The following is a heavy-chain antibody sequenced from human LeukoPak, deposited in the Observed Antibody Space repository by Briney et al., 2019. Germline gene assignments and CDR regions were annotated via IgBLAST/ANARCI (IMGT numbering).Heavy chain of an antibody. J-gene: IGHJ5*02. Sequence: SETLSLTCTVSGGSISSSSYYWGWIRQPPGKGLEWIGSIYYSGSTYYNPSLKSRVTISVDTSKNQFSLKLSSVTAADTAVYYCATQARFGWEPGWFDPWGQGTLVTVSS. D-gene: IGHD1-26*01. CDR2: IYYSGST. CDR1: GGSISSSSYY. CDR3: ATQARFGWEPGWFDP. V-gene: IGHV4-39*07.